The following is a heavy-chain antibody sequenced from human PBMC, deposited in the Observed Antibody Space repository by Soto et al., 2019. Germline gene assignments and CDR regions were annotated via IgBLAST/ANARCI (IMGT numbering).Heavy chain of an antibody. J-gene: IGHJ3*02. D-gene: IGHD2-15*01. CDR1: GFTFNTYT. Sequence: EVQLVESGGGQVKPGGSLRLSCAASGFTFNTYTMNWVRQAPGKGLEWVSSISSTSTYIYYADSVRGRFTISRDNAGNSLYLQMSSLRAEDSAVYYCARDSSLFCNGCTCYLQDAFDIWGQGTTVTVSS. CDR2: ISSTSTYI. CDR3: ARDSSLFCNGCTCYLQDAFDI. V-gene: IGHV3-21*01.